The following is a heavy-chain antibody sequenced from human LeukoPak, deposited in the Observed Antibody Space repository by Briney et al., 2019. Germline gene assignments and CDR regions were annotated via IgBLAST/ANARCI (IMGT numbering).Heavy chain of an antibody. D-gene: IGHD3-22*01. V-gene: IGHV3-23*01. CDR3: ARGPLYYYDSSGYAGDY. CDR2: ISGSGGDT. Sequence: GGSLRLSCAASGFTFTNYAMSWVRQAPGKGLECVSSISGSGGDTFYADSVKGRFTVSRDNAKNSLYLQMNSLRAEDTAVYYCARGPLYYYDSSGYAGDYWGQGTLVTVSS. CDR1: GFTFTNYA. J-gene: IGHJ4*02.